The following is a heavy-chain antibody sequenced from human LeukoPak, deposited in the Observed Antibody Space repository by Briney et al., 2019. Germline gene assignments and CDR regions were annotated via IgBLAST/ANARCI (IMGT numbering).Heavy chain of an antibody. CDR1: GFSFSSFW. J-gene: IGHJ4*02. CDR3: ARGGYGAHMG. D-gene: IGHD4-17*01. Sequence: GGSLRLSCAASGFSFSSFWMHWVRQVPGKCLVWVSGINSDGTTTGYADSVKGRFTISRDNAKNTVSLQMSSLRAEDTALYYCARGGYGAHMGWGQGTLVTVSS. V-gene: IGHV3-74*01. CDR2: INSDGTTT.